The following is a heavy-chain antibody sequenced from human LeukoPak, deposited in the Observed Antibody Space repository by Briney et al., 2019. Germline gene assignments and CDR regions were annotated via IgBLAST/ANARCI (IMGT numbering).Heavy chain of an antibody. V-gene: IGHV1-8*01. J-gene: IGHJ3*02. CDR1: GYTFTCYD. CDR3: ARGFYYYDSSGYAFDI. D-gene: IGHD3-22*01. CDR2: MNPNSGNT. Sequence: GASVKVSCKASGYTFTCYDINWVRQATGQGLEWMGWMNPNSGNTGYAQKFQGRVTMTRNTSISTAYMELSSLRSEDTAVYYCARGFYYYDSSGYAFDIWGQGTMVTVSS.